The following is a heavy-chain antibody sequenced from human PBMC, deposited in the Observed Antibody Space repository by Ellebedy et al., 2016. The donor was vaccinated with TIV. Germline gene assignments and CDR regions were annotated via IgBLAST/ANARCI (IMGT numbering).Heavy chain of an antibody. D-gene: IGHD2-15*01. CDR1: GFTFSSYA. Sequence: PGGSLRLSCAASGFTFSSYAMSWVRQAPGRGLEWVSTISGSGAGTYYADSVKGRFTVSRDNSKNTLFLQMNSLRPDDTAVYYCAGYSSAPPKGDYWGQGTLVTVSS. J-gene: IGHJ4*02. CDR2: ISGSGAGT. V-gene: IGHV3-23*01. CDR3: AGYSSAPPKGDY.